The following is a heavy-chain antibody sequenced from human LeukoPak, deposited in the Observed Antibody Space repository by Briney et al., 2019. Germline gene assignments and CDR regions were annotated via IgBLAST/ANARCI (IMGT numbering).Heavy chain of an antibody. Sequence: PGGSLRLSCAASGFTFSSYSMNWVRQAPGKGLEWVSSISSSSSYIYYADSVKGRFTISRDNAKNSLYLQMNSLRAEDTAVYYCARDWDGSGSYYNHWGQGTLVTVSS. J-gene: IGHJ5*02. CDR2: ISSSSSYI. CDR3: ARDWDGSGSYYNH. CDR1: GFTFSSYS. D-gene: IGHD3-10*01. V-gene: IGHV3-21*01.